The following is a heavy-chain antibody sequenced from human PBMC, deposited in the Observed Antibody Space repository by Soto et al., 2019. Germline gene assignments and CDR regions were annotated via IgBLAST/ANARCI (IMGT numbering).Heavy chain of an antibody. CDR1: GFTFSSYS. Sequence: PGGSLRLSCAASGFTFSSYSMNWVRQAPGKGLEWVSSISSSSSYIYYADSVKGRFTISRDNAKNSLYLQMNSLRAEDTAVYYCARDEGYDILTGCDYWGQGTLVTVPQ. CDR3: ARDEGYDILTGCDY. J-gene: IGHJ4*02. D-gene: IGHD3-9*01. V-gene: IGHV3-21*01. CDR2: ISSSSSYI.